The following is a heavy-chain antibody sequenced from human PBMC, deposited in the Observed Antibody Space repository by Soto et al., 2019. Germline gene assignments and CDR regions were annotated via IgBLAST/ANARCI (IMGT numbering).Heavy chain of an antibody. J-gene: IGHJ3*02. CDR2: ISSSSTYI. CDR3: ARAAGYSGYTRDAFDI. CDR1: GFTFSTYN. V-gene: IGHV3-21*01. Sequence: EVTLVESGGGLVQPGGSLRLSCEVSGFTFSTYNMNWVRQAPGKGLEWVSSISSSSTYIYYADSVKGRFTISRDNAKNSLYLQMNTLRAEDTAVYYCARAAGYSGYTRDAFDIWGQGTMVTVSS. D-gene: IGHD5-12*01.